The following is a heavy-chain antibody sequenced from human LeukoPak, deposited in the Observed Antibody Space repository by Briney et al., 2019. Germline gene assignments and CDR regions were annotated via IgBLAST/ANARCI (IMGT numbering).Heavy chain of an antibody. J-gene: IGHJ4*02. V-gene: IGHV1-24*01. CDR2: FDPEDGET. CDR1: GYTLTELS. Sequence: ASVKVSCKVSGYTLTELSMHWVRQAPGKGLEWLGGFDPEDGETIYAQKFQGRVTMTEDTSTDTAYMELSSLRSEDTAVYYCAATLPVRGDVFDYWGQGTLVTVSS. D-gene: IGHD3-10*01. CDR3: AATLPVRGDVFDY.